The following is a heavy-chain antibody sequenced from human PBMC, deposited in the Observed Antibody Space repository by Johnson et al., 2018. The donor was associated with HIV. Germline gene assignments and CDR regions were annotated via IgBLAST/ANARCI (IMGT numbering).Heavy chain of an antibody. D-gene: IGHD3-10*01. J-gene: IGHJ3*02. CDR2: ISYDGSNK. CDR3: ARVGGSWMLDAFDI. CDR1: GFSFSNYA. Sequence: QVYLVESGGSVVQPGRSLRLSCAASGFSFSNYAMHWVRQAPGKGLEWVAVISYDGSNKYYADSVKGRFTISRDNSKNTLYLQMNSLRAGDSAVYYCARVGGSWMLDAFDIWGQGTVVTVSS. V-gene: IGHV3-30*04.